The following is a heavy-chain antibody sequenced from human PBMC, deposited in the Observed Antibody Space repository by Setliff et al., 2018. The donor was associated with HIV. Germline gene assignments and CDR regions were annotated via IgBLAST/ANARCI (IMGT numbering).Heavy chain of an antibody. V-gene: IGHV3-21*05. D-gene: IGHD3-10*01. Sequence: LSLSCASSGFTFSSYAMSWVRQAPGKGLEWISYISSSSSYIDYADSVKGRFTISRDNAKNSLYLQMNSLRAEDTALYYCARDLVWGSGSGEVFDIWGRGTMVTVSS. J-gene: IGHJ3*02. CDR3: ARDLVWGSGSGEVFDI. CDR2: ISSSSSYI. CDR1: GFTFSSYA.